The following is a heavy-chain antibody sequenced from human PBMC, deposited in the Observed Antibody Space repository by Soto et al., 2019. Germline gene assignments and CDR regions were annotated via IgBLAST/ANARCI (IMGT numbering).Heavy chain of an antibody. J-gene: IGHJ4*02. V-gene: IGHV3-21*01. CDR1: GFTFSSYS. Sequence: EVQLVESGGGLVKPGGSLRLSCAASGFTFSSYSMDWVRQAPGKGLEWVSSISSSSSYIYYADSVKGRFTISRDNAKNSLYLQMNSLRAEDTAVYYCARDFAGYFDYWGQGTLVTVSS. CDR3: ARDFAGYFDY. CDR2: ISSSSSYI. D-gene: IGHD3-10*01.